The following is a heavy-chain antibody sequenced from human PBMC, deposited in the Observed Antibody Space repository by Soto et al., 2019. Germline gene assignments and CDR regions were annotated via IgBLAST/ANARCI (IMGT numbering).Heavy chain of an antibody. V-gene: IGHV4-39*01. J-gene: IGHJ4*02. Sequence: SETLSLTCTVSGGSISSSSYYWGWIRQPPGKGLEWIGSIYYSGSTYYNPSLKSRVTISVDTSKNQFSLKLSSVTAADTAVYYCAGNVLLWFGEFSYWGQGTLVTVS. CDR3: AGNVLLWFGEFSY. D-gene: IGHD3-10*01. CDR2: IYYSGST. CDR1: GGSISSSSYY.